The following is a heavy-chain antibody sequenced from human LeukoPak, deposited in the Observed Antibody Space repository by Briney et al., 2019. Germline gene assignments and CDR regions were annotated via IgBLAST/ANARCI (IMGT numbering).Heavy chain of an antibody. Sequence: QLGGSLRLSCVASGFTFDTFAMSWVRQAPGKGLEWVSGIGNTETYYSDSVKGRFTISRDNAKNTLYLQMNSLRAEDTAVYYCARREGALDYWGQGTLVTVSS. CDR3: ARREGALDY. CDR2: IGNTET. J-gene: IGHJ4*02. V-gene: IGHV3-23*01. D-gene: IGHD1-26*01. CDR1: GFTFDTFA.